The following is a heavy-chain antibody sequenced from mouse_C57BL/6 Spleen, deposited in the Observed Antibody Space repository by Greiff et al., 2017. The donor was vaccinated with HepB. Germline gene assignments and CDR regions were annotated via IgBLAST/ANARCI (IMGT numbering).Heavy chain of an antibody. Sequence: QVQLKQPGAELVKPGASVKMSCKASGYTFTSYWITWVKQRPGQGLVWIGDIYPGSGSTNYNEKFKSKATLTVDTSSSTAYMQLSSLTSEDSAVYYCARAYYYGSRRDYWGQGTTLTVSS. D-gene: IGHD1-1*01. CDR1: GYTFTSYW. J-gene: IGHJ2*01. V-gene: IGHV1-55*01. CDR3: ARAYYYGSRRDY. CDR2: IYPGSGST.